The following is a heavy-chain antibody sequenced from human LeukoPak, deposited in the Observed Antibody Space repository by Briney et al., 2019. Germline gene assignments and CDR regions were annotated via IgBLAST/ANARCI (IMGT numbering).Heavy chain of an antibody. CDR2: INHSGST. V-gene: IGHV4-34*01. CDR1: GGSFSSYY. Sequence: PSETLSLTCAVYGGSFSSYYWSWIRQPPGKGLEWIGEINHSGSTSYKPSLKSRVTISIDTSKKQCSLKLSSVTAADTAVYYCARLSGYDWESFFDYWGQGTLVTVSS. J-gene: IGHJ4*02. CDR3: ARLSGYDWESFFDY. D-gene: IGHD5-12*01.